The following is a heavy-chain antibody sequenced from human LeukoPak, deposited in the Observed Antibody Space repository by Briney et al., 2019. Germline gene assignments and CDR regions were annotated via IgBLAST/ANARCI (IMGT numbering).Heavy chain of an antibody. V-gene: IGHV3-49*03. CDR2: IRSKAYGGTT. CDR3: TRSLLTGTYYFDY. CDR1: GFTFGDYA. Sequence: GGSLRLSCTASGFTFGDYAMSWFRQAPGKWLEWGGFIRSKAYGGTTEYAASVKGRFTISRDDSKSIAYLQMNSLKTEDTAVYYCTRSLLTGTYYFDYWGQGTLVTVSS. D-gene: IGHD3-9*01. J-gene: IGHJ4*02.